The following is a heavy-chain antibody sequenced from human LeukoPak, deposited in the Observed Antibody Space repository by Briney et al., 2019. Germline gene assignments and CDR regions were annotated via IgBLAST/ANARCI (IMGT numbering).Heavy chain of an antibody. CDR2: ISSSSSTI. Sequence: GGSLRFSCAASGFTFSSYSMNWVRQAPGKGLEWVSYISSSSSTIYYADSVKGRFTISRDNAKNSLYLQMNSLRAEDTAVYYCARAVRGVITHYMDVWGKGTTVTVSS. J-gene: IGHJ6*03. V-gene: IGHV3-48*01. CDR3: ARAVRGVITHYMDV. D-gene: IGHD3-10*01. CDR1: GFTFSSYS.